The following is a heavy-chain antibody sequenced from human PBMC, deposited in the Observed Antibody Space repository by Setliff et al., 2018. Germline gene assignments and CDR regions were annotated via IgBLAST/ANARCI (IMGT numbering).Heavy chain of an antibody. Sequence: ASVKVSCKASGYTFSTYGLHWVRQAPGQGLEWMGIINPTGGLTRYAQKFQGRVTMTRDTSTTTVYMEVASLRSDDTAVYYCVRGPGPSVVVAMPFDRWGQGTLVTVSS. CDR2: INPTGGLT. V-gene: IGHV1-46*03. D-gene: IGHD5-12*01. CDR3: VRGPGPSVVVAMPFDR. CDR1: GYTFSTYG. J-gene: IGHJ4*02.